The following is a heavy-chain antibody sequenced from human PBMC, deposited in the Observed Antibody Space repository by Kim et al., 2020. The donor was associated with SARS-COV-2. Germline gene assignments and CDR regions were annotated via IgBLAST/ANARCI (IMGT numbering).Heavy chain of an antibody. CDR1: GFTFSSYS. D-gene: IGHD3-22*01. Sequence: GGSLRLSCAASGFTFSSYSMNWVRQAPGKGLEWVSSISSSSSYIYYADSVKGRFTISRDNAKNSLYLQMNSLRAEDTAVYYCARDHSSGYLGAFDIWGQGTMVTVSS. V-gene: IGHV3-21*04. J-gene: IGHJ3*02. CDR2: ISSSSSYI. CDR3: ARDHSSGYLGAFDI.